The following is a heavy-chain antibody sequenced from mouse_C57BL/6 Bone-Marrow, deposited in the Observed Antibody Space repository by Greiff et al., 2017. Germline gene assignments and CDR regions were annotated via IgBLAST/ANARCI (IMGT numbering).Heavy chain of an antibody. CDR1: GFTFSNYW. V-gene: IGHV6-3*01. CDR3: TRGLGHFDY. Sequence: EVKLQESGGGLVQPGGSMKLSCVASGFTFSNYWMNWVRQSPEKGLEWVAQIRLKSDNYETHYAESVKGRFTISSDDSKSSVYLQMNNLRAEDTGIYYCTRGLGHFDYWGQGTTLTVSS. CDR2: IRLKSDNYET. J-gene: IGHJ2*01. D-gene: IGHD4-1*01.